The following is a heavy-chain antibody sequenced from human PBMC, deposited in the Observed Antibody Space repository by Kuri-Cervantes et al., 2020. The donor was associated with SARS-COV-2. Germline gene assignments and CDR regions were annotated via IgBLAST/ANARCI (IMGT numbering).Heavy chain of an antibody. CDR3: ARESGSGNFDY. CDR1: QGSINGYY. J-gene: IGHJ4*02. CDR2: IYSSGGT. Sequence: GSLRLSCSVSQGSINGYYWSWIRQSAGKGLEWIGRIYSSGGTNHNPSLKSRVTMSVDTSKNQLSLQLRSVTAADTAVYYCARESGSGNFDYWGQGTLVTVSS. D-gene: IGHD3-10*01. V-gene: IGHV4-4*07.